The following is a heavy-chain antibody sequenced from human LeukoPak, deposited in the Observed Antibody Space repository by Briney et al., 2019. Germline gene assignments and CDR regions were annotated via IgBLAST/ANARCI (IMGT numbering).Heavy chain of an antibody. J-gene: IGHJ4*02. CDR3: ARGRYSGTTSYLDY. CDR1: GFTFSTSW. D-gene: IGHD5-12*01. CDR2: IKKDGSET. V-gene: IGHV3-7*03. Sequence: GGSLRLSCAASGFTFSTSWMSWVRQVPGKGLEWVANIKKDGSETYYVDSVKGRFTISRDNAKNSLYLQMNSLRAEDTAMYYCARGRYSGTTSYLDYWGQGTLVTVSS.